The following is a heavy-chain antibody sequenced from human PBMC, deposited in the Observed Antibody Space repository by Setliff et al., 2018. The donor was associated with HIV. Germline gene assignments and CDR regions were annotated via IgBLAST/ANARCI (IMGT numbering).Heavy chain of an antibody. D-gene: IGHD2-15*01. J-gene: IGHJ3*02. CDR1: GGSMSTYY. V-gene: IGHV4-4*07. CDR3: ARVFPPIRGSPFGTPPGAFYI. CDR2: IYSSRST. Sequence: SETLSLTCSVSGGSMSTYYWSWIRQPAGKGLEWIGRIYSSRSTIYNPSLRSRVTMSVDTSKSQLSLKLTSVTAADTAVYYCARVFPPIRGSPFGTPPGAFYIWGQGTMVTVSS.